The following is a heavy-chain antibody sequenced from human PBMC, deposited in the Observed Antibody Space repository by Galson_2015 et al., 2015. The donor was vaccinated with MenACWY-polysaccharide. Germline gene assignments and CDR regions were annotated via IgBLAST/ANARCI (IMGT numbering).Heavy chain of an antibody. D-gene: IGHD1-26*01. CDR1: GFNFSILV. V-gene: IGHV3-23*01. J-gene: IGHJ4*02. CDR2: ISPGSETA. Sequence: SLRLSCAASGFNFSILVMTWIRQGPGKGLEWVSAISPGSETAYYSDSVKGRFTISRDNSKDTLHLQMDSRRAEDTAVYYCVKGGWADNWGQGTLVTVSS. CDR3: VKGGWADN.